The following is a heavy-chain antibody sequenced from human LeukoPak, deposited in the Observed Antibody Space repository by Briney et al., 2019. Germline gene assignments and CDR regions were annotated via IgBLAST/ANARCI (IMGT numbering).Heavy chain of an antibody. D-gene: IGHD2-21*02. CDR2: IYSGGST. J-gene: IGHJ1*01. Sequence: GGSLRLSCAASGFTVSSNYMSWVRQDPGKGLEWVSVIYSGGSTYYADSVKGRFTISRDNSKNTLYLQMNSLRAEDTAVYYCARDAYCGGDCNEYFQHWGQGTLVTVSS. CDR3: ARDAYCGGDCNEYFQH. V-gene: IGHV3-53*01. CDR1: GFTVSSNY.